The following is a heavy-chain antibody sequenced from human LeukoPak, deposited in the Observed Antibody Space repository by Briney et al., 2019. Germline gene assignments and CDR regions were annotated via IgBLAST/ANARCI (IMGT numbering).Heavy chain of an antibody. J-gene: IGHJ6*02. CDR1: GCTFSSYG. V-gene: IGHV3-33*01. CDR2: IWYDGSNK. D-gene: IGHD3-10*01. Sequence: GGSLRLSRAASGCTFSSYGMHWVRQAPGKGLEWVAVIWYDGSNKYYADSVKGRFTISRDNSKNTLYLQMNSLRAEDTAVYYCAREGGFGELLLRYYYYGMDVWGQGTTVTVSS. CDR3: AREGGFGELLLRYYYYGMDV.